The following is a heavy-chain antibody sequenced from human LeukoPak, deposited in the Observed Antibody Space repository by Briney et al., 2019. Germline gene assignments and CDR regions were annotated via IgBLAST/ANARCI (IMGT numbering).Heavy chain of an antibody. Sequence: GASVKVSCKASGYTFTSYDINWVRQATGQGLEWMGWMNPNSGNTGYAQKFQGRVTMTRNTSISTAYMELSSLRSEDTAVYYCARGDGDGWSPLLAYYYYYYMDVWGKGITVTVSS. CDR3: ARGDGDGWSPLLAYYYYYYMDV. V-gene: IGHV1-8*01. CDR1: GYTFTSYD. J-gene: IGHJ6*03. D-gene: IGHD3-10*01. CDR2: MNPNSGNT.